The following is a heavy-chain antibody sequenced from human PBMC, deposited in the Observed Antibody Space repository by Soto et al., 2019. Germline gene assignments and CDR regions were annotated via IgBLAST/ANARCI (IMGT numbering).Heavy chain of an antibody. CDR2: IYYSGTT. Sequence: PSETLSLTCTVSGGSITSGNYYWTWIRQHPGKGLEWIGNIYYSGTTYNNPSLESRLTISVDTSKNQFSLKLTSVTAADTAVYFCARDLLVDFRTGFRYFDFWGPGTTVTVSS. V-gene: IGHV4-31*03. CDR1: GGSITSGNYY. J-gene: IGHJ4*01. D-gene: IGHD3-3*01. CDR3: ARDLLVDFRTGFRYFDF.